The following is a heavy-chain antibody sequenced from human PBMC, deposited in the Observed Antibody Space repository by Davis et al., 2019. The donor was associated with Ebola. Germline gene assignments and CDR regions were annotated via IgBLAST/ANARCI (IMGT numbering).Heavy chain of an antibody. Sequence: SETLSLTCAVYGGSFSGYYWSWIRQPPGKGLEWIGEINHSGRTNYNPSLKRRVTISVDTSKNQFSLKLSSVTAADTAVYYCARERYFDWLPRYYFDYWGQGTLVTVSS. V-gene: IGHV4-34*01. J-gene: IGHJ4*02. CDR3: ARERYFDWLPRYYFDY. CDR2: INHSGRT. CDR1: GGSFSGYY. D-gene: IGHD3-9*01.